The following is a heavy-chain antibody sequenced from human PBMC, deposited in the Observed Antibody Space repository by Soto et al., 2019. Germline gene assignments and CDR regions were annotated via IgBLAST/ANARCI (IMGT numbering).Heavy chain of an antibody. Sequence: PGGSLRLSCAASGFTFSSYGMHWVRQAPGKGLEWVAVIWYDGSNKYYADSVKGRFTISRDNSKNTLYLQMNSLRAEDTAVYYCARDGSGSYPPYNWFDPWGQGTLVTVSS. CDR1: GFTFSSYG. CDR2: IWYDGSNK. D-gene: IGHD3-10*01. V-gene: IGHV3-33*01. J-gene: IGHJ5*02. CDR3: ARDGSGSYPPYNWFDP.